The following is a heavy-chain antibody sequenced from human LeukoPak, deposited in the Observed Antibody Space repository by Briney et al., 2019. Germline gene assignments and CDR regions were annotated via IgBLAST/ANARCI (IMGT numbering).Heavy chain of an antibody. V-gene: IGHV4-39*01. CDR2: IDYSGGT. Sequence: SETLSLTCTVSGGSISSINYCWGWIRQPPGMGLEWIGNIDYSGGTYYNPSLKSRVTISVDTSKNQFSLKLSSVTAADTAVYYCATQLGYRIGYFDYWGQGTLVTVSS. CDR1: GGSISSINYC. CDR3: ATQLGYRIGYFDY. J-gene: IGHJ4*02. D-gene: IGHD2-15*01.